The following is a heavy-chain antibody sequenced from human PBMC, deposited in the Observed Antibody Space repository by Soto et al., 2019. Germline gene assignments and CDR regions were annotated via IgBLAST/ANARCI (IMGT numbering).Heavy chain of an antibody. CDR2: IYTSGST. CDR1: GGSIRSYY. D-gene: IGHD3-3*01. J-gene: IGHJ6*02. CDR3: AREGSSGFGMDV. V-gene: IGHV4-4*07. Sequence: QVQLQESGPGLVKPSETLSLTCNVSGGSIRSYYWSWVRQPAGKPLEWIGRIYTSGSTNYNPSLKSRVSMSLDTSKNQFSLEVTSVTAADTAVYYCAREGSSGFGMDVWGLGTTVTVSS.